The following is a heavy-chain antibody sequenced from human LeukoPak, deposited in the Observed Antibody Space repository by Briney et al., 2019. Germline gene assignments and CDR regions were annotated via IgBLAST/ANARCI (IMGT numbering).Heavy chain of an antibody. CDR3: ARVSSSSSEPHDY. D-gene: IGHD6-6*01. V-gene: IGHV4-61*02. CDR1: GGSISSGSYY. J-gene: IGHJ4*02. Sequence: SETLSLTCTVSGGSISSGSYYWSWIRQPAGKGLEWIGRIYTSGSTNYNPSLKSRVTISVDTSKNQFSLKLSPVTAADTAVYYCARVSSSSSEPHDYWGQGTLVTVSS. CDR2: IYTSGST.